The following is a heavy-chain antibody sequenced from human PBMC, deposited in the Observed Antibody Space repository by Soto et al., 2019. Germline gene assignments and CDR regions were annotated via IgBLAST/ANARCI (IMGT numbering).Heavy chain of an antibody. Sequence: LRLSCAASGFTFSSYAMHWVRQAPGKGLEWVAVISYDGSNKYYADSVKGRFTISRDNSKNTLYLQMNSLRAEDTAVYYCARDEQLASDYYYGMDVWGQGTTVTVSS. CDR3: ARDEQLASDYYYGMDV. D-gene: IGHD6-6*01. J-gene: IGHJ6*02. V-gene: IGHV3-30-3*01. CDR1: GFTFSSYA. CDR2: ISYDGSNK.